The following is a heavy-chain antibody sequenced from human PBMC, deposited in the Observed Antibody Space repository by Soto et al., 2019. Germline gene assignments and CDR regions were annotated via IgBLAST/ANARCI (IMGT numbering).Heavy chain of an antibody. J-gene: IGHJ4*02. CDR1: GFTFSDYG. CDR3: ARELTIGSLDY. V-gene: IGHV3-33*01. CDR2: IWYDGSNK. Sequence: QVQLVESGGGVVQPGRSLRLSCAASGFTFSDYGMHWVRQAPGKGLEWVAVIWYDGSNKYYADSVKGRFTISRDNSKNTLFLQMNSLSAEDTAVYHCARELTIGSLDYWGQGSLVTVSP. D-gene: IGHD1-26*01.